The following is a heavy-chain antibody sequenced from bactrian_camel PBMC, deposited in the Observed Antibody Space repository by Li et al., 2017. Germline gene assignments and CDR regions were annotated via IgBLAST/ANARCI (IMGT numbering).Heavy chain of an antibody. Sequence: HVQLVESGGGSVQTGGSLRLSCAASGDTYTMNCLGWFRQAPGKEREGVARTYTGSGSTYYADSVKGRFTISRDNAKNTVYLQIDSLKFEDTALYYCATTGFDFWGQGTQVTVS. D-gene: IGHD5*01. CDR3: ATTGFDF. CDR2: TYTGSGST. CDR1: GDTYTMNC. J-gene: IGHJ4*01. V-gene: IGHV3S54*01.